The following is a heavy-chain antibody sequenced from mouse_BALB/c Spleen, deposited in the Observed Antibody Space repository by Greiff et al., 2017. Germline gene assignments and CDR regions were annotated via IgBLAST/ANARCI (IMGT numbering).Heavy chain of an antibody. CDR3: ARRDDVYAMDY. CDR2: INPSTGYT. J-gene: IGHJ4*01. CDR1: GYTFTSYW. Sequence: QVQLKESGAELAKPGASVKMSCKASGYTFTSYWMHWVKQRPGQGLEWIGYINPSTGYTEYNQKFKDKATLTADKSSSTAYMQLSSLTSEDSAVYYCARRDDVYAMDYWGQGTSVTVSS. D-gene: IGHD2-14*01. V-gene: IGHV1-7*01.